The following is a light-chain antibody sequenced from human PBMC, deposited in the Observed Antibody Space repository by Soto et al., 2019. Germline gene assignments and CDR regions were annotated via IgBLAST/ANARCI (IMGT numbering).Light chain of an antibody. CDR3: QQYNNWPPWT. V-gene: IGKV3-15*01. Sequence: EIVMTQSPATLSVSPGERATLSCRASQSVGSDLAWYQHIPCQPPRLLIYGASTRATGIPGRFSGSGSGTEFTLTISSLQSEDFAVYFCQQYNNWPPWTFGQGTKVDIK. CDR2: GAS. J-gene: IGKJ1*01. CDR1: QSVGSD.